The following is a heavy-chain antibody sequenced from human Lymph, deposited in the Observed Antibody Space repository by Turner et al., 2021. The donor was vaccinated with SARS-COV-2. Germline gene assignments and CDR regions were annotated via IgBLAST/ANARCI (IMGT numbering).Heavy chain of an antibody. CDR3: ARSLGYSSGWYGDAFDI. D-gene: IGHD6-19*01. J-gene: IGHJ3*02. Sequence: QVQLVQSGAAVKKPGASVKVCCTDSGYTFTGYYVHWVRQAPGQGLEWMGWINPNSGGTDYAQNCQGRVTMTRDTSISTAYMEVSRLSSDDTAVYYCARSLGYSSGWYGDAFDIWGLGTMVTVSS. CDR2: INPNSGGT. V-gene: IGHV1-2*02. CDR1: GYTFTGYY.